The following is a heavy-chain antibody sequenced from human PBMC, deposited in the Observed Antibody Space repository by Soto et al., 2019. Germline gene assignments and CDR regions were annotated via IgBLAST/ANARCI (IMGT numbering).Heavy chain of an antibody. CDR1: GYTFTSYG. CDR3: ASFWKSSSWSACYYYGMDV. CDR2: ISAYNGNT. V-gene: IGHV1-18*01. J-gene: IGHJ6*02. Sequence: QVQLVQSGAEVKKPGASVKVSCKASGYTFTSYGISWVRQAPGQGLEWMGWISAYNGNTNYAQKLQGRVTMTTDTSTSTAYMELRSLRADDTAVYYCASFWKSSSWSACYYYGMDVWGQGTTVTVSS. D-gene: IGHD6-13*01.